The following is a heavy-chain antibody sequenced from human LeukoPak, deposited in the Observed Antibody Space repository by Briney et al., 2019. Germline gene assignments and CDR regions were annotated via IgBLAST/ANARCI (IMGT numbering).Heavy chain of an antibody. CDR3: ARGVSSYDILTGYQFDY. D-gene: IGHD3-9*01. CDR2: INHSGST. CDR1: GGSFSGYY. J-gene: IGHJ4*02. Sequence: SPSETLSLTCAVYGGSFSGYYWSWIRQPPGKGLEWIGEINHSGSTNYNPSLKSRVTISVDTSKNQFSLKLSSVTAADTAVYYCARGVSSYDILTGYQFDYWGQGTLVTVSS. V-gene: IGHV4-34*01.